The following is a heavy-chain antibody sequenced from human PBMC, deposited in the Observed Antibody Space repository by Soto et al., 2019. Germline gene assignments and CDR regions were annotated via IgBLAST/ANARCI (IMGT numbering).Heavy chain of an antibody. CDR1: GYTFTSYA. CDR2: INAGNGNT. V-gene: IGHV1-3*01. J-gene: IGHJ5*02. D-gene: IGHD2-21*02. Sequence: ASVKVSCKASGYTFTSYAMHWVRQAPGQRLEWMGWINAGNGNTKYSQKFQGRVTITRDTSASTAYMELSSLRSEDTAVYYCARGAYCGGDCYRHTTVSPFDPGGQEPLVTVPS. CDR3: ARGAYCGGDCYRHTTVSPFDP.